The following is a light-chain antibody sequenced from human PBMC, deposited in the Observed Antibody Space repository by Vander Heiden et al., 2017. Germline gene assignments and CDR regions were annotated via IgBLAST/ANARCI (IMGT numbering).Light chain of an antibody. Sequence: EIVMTHSPATLSVSPGERATLSCRASQSVSSNLAWYQQKPGQPPRLLIYGASIRATGIPVRFSGSGSGTEFTLTIGSLQSEDFAVYYCQQYNKRPPLTFGGGTKVEIK. V-gene: IGKV3D-15*01. CDR1: QSVSSN. CDR3: QQYNKRPPLT. J-gene: IGKJ4*01. CDR2: GAS.